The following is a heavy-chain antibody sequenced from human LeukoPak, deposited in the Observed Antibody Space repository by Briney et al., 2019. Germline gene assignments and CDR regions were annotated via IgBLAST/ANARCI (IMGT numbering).Heavy chain of an antibody. J-gene: IGHJ5*02. V-gene: IGHV4-30-4*08. CDR3: ARGQTYYYDSSGYYYAA. CDR1: GGSTSSGDYY. Sequence: SETLSLTCTVSGGSTSSGDYYWSWIRQPPGKGLEWIGYIYYSGSTYYNPSLKSRVTISVDTSKNQFSLKLSSVTAADTAVYYCARGQTYYYDSSGYYYAAWGQGTLVTVSS. CDR2: IYYSGST. D-gene: IGHD3-22*01.